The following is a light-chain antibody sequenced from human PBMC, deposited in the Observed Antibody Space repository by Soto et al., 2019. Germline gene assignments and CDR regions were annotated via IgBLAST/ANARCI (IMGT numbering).Light chain of an antibody. CDR2: DAS. J-gene: IGKJ1*01. V-gene: IGKV3-15*01. Sequence: EIVMTQSPATLSVSPGERVTLSCRASQSVSSNLAWYQQKRGQAPRLLIYDASTRATGIPARFTGSGSGAEFTLTISSLQSEDFAVFYCQQYKNWPRTFGQGTKVEIK. CDR3: QQYKNWPRT. CDR1: QSVSSN.